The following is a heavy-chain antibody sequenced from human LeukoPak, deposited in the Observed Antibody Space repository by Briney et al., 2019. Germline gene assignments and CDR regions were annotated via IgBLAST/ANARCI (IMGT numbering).Heavy chain of an antibody. CDR3: ARDSYTIFGVVIKTPYNWFDP. CDR1: GGSFSGYY. V-gene: IGHV4-34*01. Sequence: SETLSLTCAVYGGSFSGYYWSWIRQPPGKGLEWIGEINHSGSTNYNPSLKSRVTISVDTSKNQFSRKLSSVTAADTAVYYCARDSYTIFGVVIKTPYNWFDPWGQGTLVTVSS. D-gene: IGHD3-3*01. CDR2: INHSGST. J-gene: IGHJ5*02.